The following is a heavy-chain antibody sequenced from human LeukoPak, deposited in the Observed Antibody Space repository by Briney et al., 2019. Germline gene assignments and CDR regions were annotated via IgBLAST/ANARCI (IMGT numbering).Heavy chain of an antibody. J-gene: IGHJ6*02. CDR3: ARSAAMVDYYYYGMGV. D-gene: IGHD5-18*01. Sequence: SETLSLTCTVSGGSISSYYWSWIRQPPGKGLEWIGYIYYSGSTNYNPSLKSRVTISVDTSKNQFSLKLSSVTAADTAVYYCARSAAMVDYYYYGMGVWGQGTTVTVSS. V-gene: IGHV4-59*08. CDR2: IYYSGST. CDR1: GGSISSYY.